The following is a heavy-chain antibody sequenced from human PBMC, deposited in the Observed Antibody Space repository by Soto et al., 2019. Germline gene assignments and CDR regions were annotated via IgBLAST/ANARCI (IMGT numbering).Heavy chain of an antibody. CDR2: IGTAGDT. D-gene: IGHD2-15*01. V-gene: IGHV3-13*04. J-gene: IGHJ3*02. Sequence: PGGSLRLSCAASGFTFSSYDMHWVRQATGKGLEWVSAIGTAGDTYYPGSVKGRFTISRENAKNSLYLQMNSLRAGDTAVYYCARGVHCSGGSCYPRAFDIWGQGTMVTVSS. CDR1: GFTFSSYD. CDR3: ARGVHCSGGSCYPRAFDI.